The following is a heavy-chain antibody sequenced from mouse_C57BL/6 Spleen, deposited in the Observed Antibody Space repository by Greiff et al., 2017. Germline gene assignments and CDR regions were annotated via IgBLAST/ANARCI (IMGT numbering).Heavy chain of an antibody. D-gene: IGHD1-1*01. CDR3: ARRFITTVVANAMDY. CDR2: IYPRSGNT. J-gene: IGHJ4*01. Sequence: VQLQQSGAELARPGASVKLSCKASGYTFTSYGISWVKQRTGQGLEWIGEIYPRSGNTYYNEKFKGKATLTADKSSSTAYMELRSLTSEDSAFYFCARRFITTVVANAMDYWGQGTSVTVSS. CDR1: GYTFTSYG. V-gene: IGHV1-81*01.